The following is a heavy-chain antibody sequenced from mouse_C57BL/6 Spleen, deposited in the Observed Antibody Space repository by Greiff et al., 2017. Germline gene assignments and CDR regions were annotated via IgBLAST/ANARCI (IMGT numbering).Heavy chain of an antibody. CDR1: GYTFTSYW. D-gene: IGHD1-1*01. J-gene: IGHJ2*01. CDR2: IDPSDSYT. CDR3: ARGGNYDYFDY. Sequence: LQQSGASVKLSCKASGYTFTSYWMQWVKQRPGQGLEWIGAIDPSDSYTNYNQKFKGKATLTVDTSSSTAYMQLSSLTSEDSAVYYCARGGNYDYFDYWGQGTTLTVSS. V-gene: IGHV1-50*01.